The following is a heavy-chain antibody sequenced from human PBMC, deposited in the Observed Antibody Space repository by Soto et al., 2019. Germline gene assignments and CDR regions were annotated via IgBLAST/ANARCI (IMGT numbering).Heavy chain of an antibody. V-gene: IGHV4-61*01. CDR3: ARASTPYFDWLSAFDP. D-gene: IGHD3-9*01. CDR2: IYYSGST. CDR1: GGSVSSGSYS. J-gene: IGHJ5*02. Sequence: NPSETMSLTFTVSGGSVSSGSYSWTWIRQPTVKGLEWIGYIYYSGSTNYNPCVKSRVTISVDTSKNKFSLKLSSVTAADTAVYYCARASTPYFDWLSAFDPWGQRTLVTV.